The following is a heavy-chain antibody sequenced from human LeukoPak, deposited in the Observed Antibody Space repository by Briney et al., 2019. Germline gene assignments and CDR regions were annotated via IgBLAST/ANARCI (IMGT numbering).Heavy chain of an antibody. Sequence: GGSLRLSCAASGFTFSSYWMNWVRQAPGKGLQWVANIKQDGSEKYYVDSVKGRFTISRDNAKNSLYLQMNSLRAEDTAVYYCARDKSISVVGMFDYWGQGTLVTVSS. CDR3: ARDKSISVVGMFDY. D-gene: IGHD6-13*01. J-gene: IGHJ4*02. CDR1: GFTFSSYW. CDR2: IKQDGSEK. V-gene: IGHV3-7*01.